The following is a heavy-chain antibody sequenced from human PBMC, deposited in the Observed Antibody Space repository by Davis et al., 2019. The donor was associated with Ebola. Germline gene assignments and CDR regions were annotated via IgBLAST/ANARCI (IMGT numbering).Heavy chain of an antibody. CDR3: ARRSGGSWLYYMDV. Sequence: PSETLSLTCTVSGGSISRYYWSWIRQPAGKGLEWIGHIYTSGSTNYNPSLKSRVTISVDTSKNQFSLNLSSVTAADTAVYYCARRSGGSWLYYMDVWGKGTAVTVSS. CDR1: GGSISRYY. J-gene: IGHJ6*03. V-gene: IGHV4-4*07. D-gene: IGHD2-15*01. CDR2: IYTSGST.